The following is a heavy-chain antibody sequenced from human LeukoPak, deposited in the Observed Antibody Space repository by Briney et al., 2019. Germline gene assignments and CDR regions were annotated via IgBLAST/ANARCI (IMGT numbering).Heavy chain of an antibody. Sequence: GEFLKISCKGSGYSFTSYWIGWVRQMPGKGLEWMGIIYPGDSDTRYSPSFQGQVTISADKSISTAYLQWSSLKASDTAMYYCARLYEMAVAGTHFDYWGQGTLVTVSS. CDR1: GYSFTSYW. V-gene: IGHV5-51*01. D-gene: IGHD6-19*01. CDR3: ARLYEMAVAGTHFDY. CDR2: IYPGDSDT. J-gene: IGHJ4*02.